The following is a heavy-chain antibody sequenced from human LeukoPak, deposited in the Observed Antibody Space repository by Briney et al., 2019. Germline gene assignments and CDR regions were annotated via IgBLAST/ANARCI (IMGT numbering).Heavy chain of an antibody. CDR3: AKGSSMVRGFDAFDI. Sequence: PGGSLRLSCAASGFTFDDYAMHWVRHAPGKGLEWVSGISWNSGSIGYADSVKGRFTISRDNAKNSLYLQMNSLRAEDTALYYCAKGSSMVRGFDAFDIWGQGTMVTVSS. CDR2: ISWNSGSI. J-gene: IGHJ3*02. V-gene: IGHV3-9*01. D-gene: IGHD3-10*01. CDR1: GFTFDDYA.